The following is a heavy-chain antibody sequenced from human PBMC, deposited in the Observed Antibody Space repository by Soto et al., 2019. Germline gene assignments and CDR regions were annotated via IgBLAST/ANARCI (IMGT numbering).Heavy chain of an antibody. Sequence: GGSLRLSCAASGFSVSTNYMSWVRQAPGKGLEWVSVIYSDGTTYYADSVKGRFSISRDTSKNTLYLQMNSLRAEDTAVYYCARDRGGNAGLYWYFDVWGRGTLVTVYS. V-gene: IGHV3-53*01. D-gene: IGHD3-10*01. J-gene: IGHJ2*01. CDR1: GFSVSTNY. CDR3: ARDRGGNAGLYWYFDV. CDR2: IYSDGTT.